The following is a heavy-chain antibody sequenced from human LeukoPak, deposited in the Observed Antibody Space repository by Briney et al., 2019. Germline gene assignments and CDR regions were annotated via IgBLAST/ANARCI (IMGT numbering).Heavy chain of an antibody. CDR2: IYYSGST. CDR1: GGSISSSSYY. Sequence: SETLSLTCTVSGGSISSSSYYWGWIRQPPGKGLEWIGSIYYSGSTYYNPSLKSRVTISVDTSKNQFSLKLSSVTAADTAVYYCASPAPMITFGGVIVAPFDYWGQGTLVTVSS. J-gene: IGHJ4*02. CDR3: ASPAPMITFGGVIVAPFDY. V-gene: IGHV4-39*07. D-gene: IGHD3-16*02.